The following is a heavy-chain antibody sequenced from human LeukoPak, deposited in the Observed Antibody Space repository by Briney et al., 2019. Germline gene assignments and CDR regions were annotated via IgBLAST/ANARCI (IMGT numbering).Heavy chain of an antibody. CDR2: INHSGST. CDR3: ARGRGVTIFGVVMKPFDY. D-gene: IGHD3-3*01. V-gene: IGHV4-34*01. CDR1: GGSFSGYY. Sequence: SETLSPTCAVYGGSFSGYYWSWIRQPPGKGLEWIGEINHSGSTNYNPSLKSRVTISVDTSKNQFSLKLSSVTAADTAVYYCARGRGVTIFGVVMKPFDYWGQGTLVTVSS. J-gene: IGHJ4*02.